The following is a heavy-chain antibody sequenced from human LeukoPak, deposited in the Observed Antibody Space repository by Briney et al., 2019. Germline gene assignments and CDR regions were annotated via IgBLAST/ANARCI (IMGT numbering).Heavy chain of an antibody. J-gene: IGHJ3*02. D-gene: IGHD2-2*01. Sequence: ASVKVSCKASGYTFTSYGISWVRQAPGQGLEWMGWISAYNGNTNYAQKLQGRVTMTTDTSTSTAYMELRSLRSDDTAVYYCARGVSDIGVVPAAPDAFDIWGQGTMVTVSS. CDR2: ISAYNGNT. V-gene: IGHV1-18*01. CDR1: GYTFTSYG. CDR3: ARGVSDIGVVPAAPDAFDI.